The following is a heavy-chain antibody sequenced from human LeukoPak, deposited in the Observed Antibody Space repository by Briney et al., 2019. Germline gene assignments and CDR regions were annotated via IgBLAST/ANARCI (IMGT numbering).Heavy chain of an antibody. D-gene: IGHD2-2*01. CDR1: GYSFTSYW. V-gene: IGHV5-51*01. Sequence: AGESLKISCKGSGYSFTSYWIGWVRQMPGKGLEWMGIIYPGDSDTRYSPSFQGQVTISADKSISTAYLQWSSLKASDTAMYYCARQGLYCSSTSCYVDYWGQGTLVTVSS. CDR2: IYPGDSDT. CDR3: ARQGLYCSSTSCYVDY. J-gene: IGHJ4*02.